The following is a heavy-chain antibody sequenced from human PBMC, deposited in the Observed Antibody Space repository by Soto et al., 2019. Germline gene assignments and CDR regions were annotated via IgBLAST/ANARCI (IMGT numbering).Heavy chain of an antibody. CDR3: ARGIAATGKSPLDY. V-gene: IGHV3-11*04. CDR1: GFTFSDYY. CDR2: ISSSGSTI. J-gene: IGHJ4*02. Sequence: SGGSLRLSCAASGFTFSDYYMSWIRQAPGKGLEWVSYISSSGSTIYYADSVKGRFTISRDNSKNTLFLHMNSLRAEDAAVYYCARGIAATGKSPLDYWGQGTLVTVSS. D-gene: IGHD6-13*01.